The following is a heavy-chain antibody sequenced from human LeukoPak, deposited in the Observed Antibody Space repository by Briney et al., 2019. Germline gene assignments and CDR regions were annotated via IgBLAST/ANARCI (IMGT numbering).Heavy chain of an antibody. Sequence: SETLSLTCAVSGYSISSGYYWGWIRQPPGKGLEWIGSIYHSGSTYYNPSLKSRVTISVDTSKNQFSQKLSSVTAADTAVYYCARRTLSAIDYWGQGTLVTVSS. CDR2: IYHSGST. CDR1: GYSISSGYY. D-gene: IGHD2/OR15-2a*01. J-gene: IGHJ4*02. V-gene: IGHV4-38-2*01. CDR3: ARRTLSAIDY.